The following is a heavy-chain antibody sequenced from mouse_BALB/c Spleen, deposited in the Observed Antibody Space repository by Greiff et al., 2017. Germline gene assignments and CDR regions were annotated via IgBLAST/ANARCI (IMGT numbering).Heavy chain of an antibody. Sequence: EVQLVESGPGLVKPSQSLSLTCSVTGYSITSGYYWNWIRQFPGNKLEWMGYISYDGSNNYNPSLKNRISITRDTSKNQFFLKLNSVTTEDTATYYCARVSDGPFDYWGQGTTLTVSS. J-gene: IGHJ2*01. D-gene: IGHD2-3*01. CDR2: ISYDGSN. V-gene: IGHV3-6*02. CDR3: ARVSDGPFDY. CDR1: GYSITSGYY.